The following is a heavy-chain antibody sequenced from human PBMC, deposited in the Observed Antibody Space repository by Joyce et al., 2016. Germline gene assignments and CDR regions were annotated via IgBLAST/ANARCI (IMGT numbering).Heavy chain of an antibody. CDR3: VRGISARPGGPNWFDP. V-gene: IGHV3-74*01. D-gene: IGHD6-6*01. Sequence: EVQLVESGGGLVQPGGSLRLSCAASGFSFSGYWIHWVRQAPGKGLGWVSRINTDGSSTRFADPVKGRFTISRDNAKNTLYLQMNSLRAEDTAVYYCVRGISARPGGPNWFDPWGQGTLVTVSS. J-gene: IGHJ5*02. CDR1: GFSFSGYW. CDR2: INTDGSST.